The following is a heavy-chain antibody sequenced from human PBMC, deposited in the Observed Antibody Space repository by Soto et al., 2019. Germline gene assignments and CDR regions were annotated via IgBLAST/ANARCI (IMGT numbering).Heavy chain of an antibody. D-gene: IGHD6-6*01. J-gene: IGHJ4*02. V-gene: IGHV4-34*01. Sequence: PSETLSLTCAVYGGSFSGYYWSWIRQPPGKGLEWIGEINHSGSTNYNPSLKSRVTISVDTSKNQFSLKLSSVTAADTAVYYCARGRAYSSSRLGYWGQGTLVTVSS. CDR2: INHSGST. CDR3: ARGRAYSSSRLGY. CDR1: GGSFSGYY.